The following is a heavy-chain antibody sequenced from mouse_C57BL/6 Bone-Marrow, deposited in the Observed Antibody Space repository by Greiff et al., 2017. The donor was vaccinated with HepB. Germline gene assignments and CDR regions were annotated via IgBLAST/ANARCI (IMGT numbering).Heavy chain of an antibody. J-gene: IGHJ3*01. D-gene: IGHD1-1*01. Sequence: DVHLVESGGGLVQPGGSLKLSCAASGFTFSDYYMYWVRQTPEKRLEWVAYISNGGGSTYYPDTVKGRFTISRDNAKNTLYLQMSRLKSEDTAMYYCARQEDYYGSSPWFAYWGQGTLVTVSA. CDR3: ARQEDYYGSSPWFAY. CDR2: ISNGGGST. V-gene: IGHV5-12*01. CDR1: GFTFSDYY.